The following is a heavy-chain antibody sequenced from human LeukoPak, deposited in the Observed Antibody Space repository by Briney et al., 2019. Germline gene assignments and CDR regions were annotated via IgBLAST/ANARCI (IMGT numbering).Heavy chain of an antibody. J-gene: IGHJ4*02. V-gene: IGHV3-23*01. CDR2: ISGSGGST. CDR3: AKDPSIYGDYVWEWDY. Sequence: GGSLRLSCTASVFTFSNYWMTWVRQAPGKGLKWVSAISGSGGSTYYADSVKGRFTMSRDNSKSTLYLQMNSLRAEDTAVYYCAKDPSIYGDYVWEWDYWGQGTLVTVSS. D-gene: IGHD4-17*01. CDR1: VFTFSNYW.